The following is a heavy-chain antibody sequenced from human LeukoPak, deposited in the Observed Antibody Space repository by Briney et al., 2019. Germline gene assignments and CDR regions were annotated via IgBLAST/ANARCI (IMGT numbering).Heavy chain of an antibody. D-gene: IGHD3-22*01. V-gene: IGHV3-53*01. J-gene: IGHJ4*02. Sequence: PGGSLRLSCAASGFTLTNTDMSWVRQAPGKGLEWVSAIYSGDKTYYADSVKGRFTISRDNSKNTLFLQMNSLRAEDTAVYYCARDGCHSSGYYGWGQGTLVSVSS. CDR1: GFTLTNTD. CDR3: ARDGCHSSGYYG. CDR2: IYSGDKT.